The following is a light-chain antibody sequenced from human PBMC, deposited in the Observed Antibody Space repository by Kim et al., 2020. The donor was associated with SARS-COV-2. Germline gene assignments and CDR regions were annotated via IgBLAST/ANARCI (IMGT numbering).Light chain of an antibody. CDR1: SGSIASNY. Sequence: VTVTCPRSSGSIASNYGAWYQQRPSSSPTAVIYEDNQRPSGVPDLFSGSIDSSSNSASLTISGLKTEDEADFYCQSYDSSNPHVVFGGGTQLTVL. CDR2: EDN. J-gene: IGLJ2*01. CDR3: QSYDSSNPHVV. V-gene: IGLV6-57*01.